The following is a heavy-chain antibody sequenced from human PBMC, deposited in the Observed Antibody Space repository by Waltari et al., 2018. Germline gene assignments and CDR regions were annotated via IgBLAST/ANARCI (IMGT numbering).Heavy chain of an antibody. CDR2: IWYDGSNK. D-gene: IGHD3-9*01. CDR1: GFTFSSYG. CDR3: ATDILTGYHAYYYYGMDV. J-gene: IGHJ6*02. V-gene: IGHV3-33*01. Sequence: QVQLVESGGGVVQPGRSLRLSCAASGFTFSSYGMHWVRQAPGKGLEWVAVIWYDGSNKYYEDSVKGRFTISRDNSKNTLYLQMNSLRAEDTAVYYCATDILTGYHAYYYYGMDVWGQGTTVTVSS.